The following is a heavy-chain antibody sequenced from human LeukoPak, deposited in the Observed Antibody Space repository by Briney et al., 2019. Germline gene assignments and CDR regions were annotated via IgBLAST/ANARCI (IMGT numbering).Heavy chain of an antibody. CDR2: VSGSGGNT. CDR3: AKQLGYCSDGSCYFLY. CDR1: GFTFSNYV. J-gene: IGHJ4*02. D-gene: IGHD2-15*01. Sequence: PGGSLRLSCAASGFTFSNYVMGWVRQAPGKGLEWVSDVSGSGGNTYYADSVQGRFTISRDNSKSTLCLQMNSLRAEDTAVYYCAKQLGYCSDGSCYFLYWGQGTLVTVSS. V-gene: IGHV3-23*01.